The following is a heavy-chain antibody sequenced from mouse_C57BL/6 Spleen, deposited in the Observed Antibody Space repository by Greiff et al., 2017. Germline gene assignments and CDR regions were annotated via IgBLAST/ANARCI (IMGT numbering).Heavy chain of an antibody. J-gene: IGHJ2*01. CDR3: AREAIYYGYDD. D-gene: IGHD2-2*01. Sequence: EVKLQESEGGLVQPGSSLKLSCTASGFTFSDYYMAWVRQVPEKGLEWVANINYDGSSTYYLDSLKSRFIISRDNAKNILYLQMSSLKSENTATYCCAREAIYYGYDDWGQGTTLTVSS. CDR1: GFTFSDYY. CDR2: INYDGSST. V-gene: IGHV5-16*01.